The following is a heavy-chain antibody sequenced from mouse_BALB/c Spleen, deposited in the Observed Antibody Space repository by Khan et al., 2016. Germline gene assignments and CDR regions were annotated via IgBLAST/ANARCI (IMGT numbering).Heavy chain of an antibody. D-gene: IGHD2-14*01. CDR1: GYSITSDYA. J-gene: IGHJ3*01. CDR2: ISYSGST. CDR3: ARDGNRYERTWFAY. V-gene: IGHV3-2*02. Sequence: EVQLQESGPGLVKPSQSLSLTCTVTGYSITSDYAWNWIRQFPGNKLEWMGYISYSGSTSYNPSLKSRISITRDPSKNQFFLQLNSVTTEDTATYYCARDGNRYERTWFAYGGRGTLVTVSA.